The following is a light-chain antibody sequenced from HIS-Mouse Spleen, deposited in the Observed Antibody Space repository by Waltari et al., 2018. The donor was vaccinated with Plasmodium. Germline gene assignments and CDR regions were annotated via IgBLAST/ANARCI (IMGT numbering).Light chain of an antibody. V-gene: IGKV3-20*01. CDR3: QQYGSSGT. J-gene: IGKJ1*01. CDR2: GAS. CDR1: QSVSSSH. Sequence: EIVLTQSPGTLSLSPVERATLSCRASQSVSSSHLARYQQKPGPAPRLLIYGASSRATGIPDRFSGSGSGTDFTLTISRLEPEDFAVYYCQQYGSSGTFGQGTKVEIK.